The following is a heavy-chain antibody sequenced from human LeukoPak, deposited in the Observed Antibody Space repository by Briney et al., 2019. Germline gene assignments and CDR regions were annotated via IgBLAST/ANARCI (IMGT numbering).Heavy chain of an antibody. Sequence: GGSLRLSCAASGFTFSSYEMNWVRQAPGKGLEWVSYISRSGSTIYYADSVEGRFTISRDNAKNSLYLQMNSLRAEDTAVYYCASARPTVRGVTTRHEYWGQGTLVTVSS. J-gene: IGHJ4*02. CDR3: ASARPTVRGVTTRHEY. CDR2: ISRSGSTI. CDR1: GFTFSSYE. D-gene: IGHD3-10*02. V-gene: IGHV3-48*03.